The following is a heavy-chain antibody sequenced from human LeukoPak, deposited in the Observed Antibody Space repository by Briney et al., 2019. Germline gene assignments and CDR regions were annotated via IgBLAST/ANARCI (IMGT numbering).Heavy chain of an antibody. V-gene: IGHV4-38-2*02. CDR3: ARDTWKDYYYYFMDV. D-gene: IGHD1-1*01. CDR2: ISHSGST. Sequence: SETLSLTCTVSGDSISNPYYWGWIRQPPGKGLEWIGSISHSGSTFYTPSLRSRVTISLDTSKNQFSLKLNSVTAADTAEYYCARDTWKDYYYYFMDVWGKGTTVTVSS. J-gene: IGHJ6*03. CDR1: GDSISNPYY.